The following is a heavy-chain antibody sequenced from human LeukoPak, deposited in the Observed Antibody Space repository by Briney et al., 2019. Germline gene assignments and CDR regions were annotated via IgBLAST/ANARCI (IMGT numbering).Heavy chain of an antibody. V-gene: IGHV3-66*02. CDR1: GFTVSFNY. J-gene: IGHJ6*03. D-gene: IGHD3-3*01. Sequence: GGSLRLSCAASGFTVSFNYMSWGRQAPGKGLEWVSVIYSGGSIYYADSVKGRFTISRDNSKNTLYLQMNSLRAEDTAVYYCARGEDLDFWSGSPMDVWGKGTTVTVSS. CDR3: ARGEDLDFWSGSPMDV. CDR2: IYSGGSI.